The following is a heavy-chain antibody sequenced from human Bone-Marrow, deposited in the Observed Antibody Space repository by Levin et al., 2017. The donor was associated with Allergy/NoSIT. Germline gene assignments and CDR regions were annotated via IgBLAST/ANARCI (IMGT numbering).Heavy chain of an antibody. D-gene: IGHD6-19*01. CDR3: AKGSSGWFQEMDS. J-gene: IGHJ4*02. Sequence: GGSLRLSCTASGFTFYTSAMTWVRQAPGKALGWVSAIGGSGDITSYADSVKGRFTVSRDNSKNMLFLQMDSLRVEDTAFYYCAKGSSGWFQEMDSWGQGILVIVSS. CDR1: GFTFYTSA. V-gene: IGHV3-23*01. CDR2: IGGSGDIT.